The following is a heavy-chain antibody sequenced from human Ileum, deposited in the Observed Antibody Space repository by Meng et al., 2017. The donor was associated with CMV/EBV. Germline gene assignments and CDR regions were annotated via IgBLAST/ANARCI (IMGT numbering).Heavy chain of an antibody. CDR1: GGSFSGYY. V-gene: IGHV4-34*01. CDR2: INHSGST. J-gene: IGHJ5*02. Sequence: SETLSLTCAVYGGSFSGYYLSWIRQLPGKGLEWIGEINHSGSTNYNPSLKSRGTISVDTSKNQFSLKLSCVTAADTAVYYCARGPGNIVVGQEGHGWFDPWGQGTLDTFPS. CDR3: ARGPGNIVVGQEGHGWFDP. D-gene: IGHD2-2*01.